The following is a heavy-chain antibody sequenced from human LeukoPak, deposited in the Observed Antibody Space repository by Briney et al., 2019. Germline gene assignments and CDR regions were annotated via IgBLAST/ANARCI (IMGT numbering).Heavy chain of an antibody. D-gene: IGHD6-6*01. V-gene: IGHV4-59*01. CDR2: IYYSGSA. CDR1: GGSISGYY. J-gene: IGHJ4*02. CDR3: ARDIGAARSDY. Sequence: SETLSLTCTVSGGSISGYYWSWIRQPPGKGLEWIGYIYYSGSAKYNPSLKSRVTISVDTSKNQFSLKLTSVTAADTAVYYCARDIGAARSDYWGQGTLVTVPS.